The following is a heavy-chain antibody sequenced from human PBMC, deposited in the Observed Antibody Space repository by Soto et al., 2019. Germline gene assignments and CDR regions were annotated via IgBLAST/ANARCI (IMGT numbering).Heavy chain of an antibody. J-gene: IGHJ2*01. Sequence: EVQVLESGGGLVQPGGSLRLSCAGSGFTFINYAMNWVRQAPGKGLEWVSSISGGGEAAFFPDSGRGRFTISRDNSKNTVTLQMNSLGVDDTAVYYCARKILGSTTRPNYWYFDLWGRGTLVTVSS. CDR1: GFTFINYA. CDR2: ISGGGEAA. V-gene: IGHV3-23*01. CDR3: ARKILGSTTRPNYWYFDL. D-gene: IGHD7-27*01.